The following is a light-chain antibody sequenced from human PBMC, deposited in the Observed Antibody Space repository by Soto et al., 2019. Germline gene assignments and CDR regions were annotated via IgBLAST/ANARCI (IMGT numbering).Light chain of an antibody. Sequence: DIVMTQSPDSLAVSLGERATINFKSSQSVLYSSNNKNYLAWYQHKPGQPPKRLIYWASTRESGVPDRFSGSGSGTDFTLTISSLQAEDVAVYYCQQSYSTPPVTFGPGTKVDIK. CDR1: QSVLYSSNNKNY. CDR3: QQSYSTPPVT. CDR2: WAS. V-gene: IGKV4-1*01. J-gene: IGKJ3*01.